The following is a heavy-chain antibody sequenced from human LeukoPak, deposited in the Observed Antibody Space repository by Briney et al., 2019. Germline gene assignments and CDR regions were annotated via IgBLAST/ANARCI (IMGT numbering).Heavy chain of an antibody. CDR1: GGSISSYY. J-gene: IGHJ4*02. Sequence: PSETLSLTCTVSGGSISSYYWSWIRQPPGKGLEWIGYIYYSGSTNYNPSLKSRVTISVDTSKNQFSLKLSSVTDADTAVYYCARGSPYGDYRYFDYWGQGTLVTVSS. D-gene: IGHD4-17*01. CDR3: ARGSPYGDYRYFDY. CDR2: IYYSGST. V-gene: IGHV4-59*01.